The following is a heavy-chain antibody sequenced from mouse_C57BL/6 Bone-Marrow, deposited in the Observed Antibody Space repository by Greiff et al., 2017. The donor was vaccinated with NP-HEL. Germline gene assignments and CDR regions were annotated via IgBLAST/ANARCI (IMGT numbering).Heavy chain of an antibody. CDR2: ISSGGSYT. Sequence: EVKLMESGGDLVKPGGSLKLSCAASGFTFSSYGMSWVRQTPDKRLEWVATISSGGSYTYYPDSVKGRFTISRDNAKNTLYLTLSRLKSEDTAMYYCGRRPEYGNYVRAMDYWGQGTSVTVSS. CDR1: GFTFSSYG. V-gene: IGHV5-6*02. J-gene: IGHJ4*01. CDR3: GRRPEYGNYVRAMDY. D-gene: IGHD2-1*01.